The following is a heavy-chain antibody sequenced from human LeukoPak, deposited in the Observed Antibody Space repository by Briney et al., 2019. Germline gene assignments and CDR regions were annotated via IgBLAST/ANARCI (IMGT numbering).Heavy chain of an antibody. V-gene: IGHV4-39*06. CDR3: ASDRALRGPSYDAFDI. J-gene: IGHJ3*02. CDR1: GGSISSSSYY. D-gene: IGHD4-17*01. Sequence: SETLSLTCTVSGGSISSSSYYWGWIRQPPGKGLEWIVSIYYSGSTYYNPSLKSRVTISVDTSKNQFTLTLSSVTAADTAVYYCASDRALRGPSYDAFDIWGQGTMVTVSS. CDR2: IYYSGST.